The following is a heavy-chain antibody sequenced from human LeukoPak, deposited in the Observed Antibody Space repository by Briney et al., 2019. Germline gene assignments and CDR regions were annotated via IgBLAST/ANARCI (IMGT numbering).Heavy chain of an antibody. CDR2: ISVSDGTI. Sequence: GGSLRLSCATSGFSFNSYGMNWVRQAPGKGPEWVSYISVSDGTIYYADSVKGRFTISSDNAKNSLFLQMNSLRAEDTAIYYCTRDTHFYDYWGQGTLVTVSS. CDR3: TRDTHFYDY. J-gene: IGHJ4*02. CDR1: GFSFNSYG. V-gene: IGHV3-48*01. D-gene: IGHD2/OR15-2a*01.